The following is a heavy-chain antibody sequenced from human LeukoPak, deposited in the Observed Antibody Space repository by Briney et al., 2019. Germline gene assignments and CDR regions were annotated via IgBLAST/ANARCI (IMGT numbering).Heavy chain of an antibody. Sequence: GGSLRLSCAASGFTFDDYAMHWVRQAPGKGLEWVSGISWNSGSIGYADSVKGRFTISRDNAKNSLYLQMNSLRAEDTALYYCAKDLSGSGDAFDIWGQGTMVTVSS. CDR3: AKDLSGSGDAFDI. J-gene: IGHJ3*02. CDR2: ISWNSGSI. D-gene: IGHD2-15*01. CDR1: GFTFDDYA. V-gene: IGHV3-9*01.